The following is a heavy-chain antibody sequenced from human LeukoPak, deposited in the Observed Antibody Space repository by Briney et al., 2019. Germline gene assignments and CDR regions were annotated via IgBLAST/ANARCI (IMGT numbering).Heavy chain of an antibody. Sequence: PRGSLRLSCAASGFTVSSNYMSWVRQAPGKGLEWVSVIYSGGSTYYADSVKGRFTISRDNSKNTLYLQMNSLRAEDTAVYYCARMARVDPFDYWGQGTLVTVSS. V-gene: IGHV3-53*01. CDR1: GFTVSSNY. J-gene: IGHJ4*02. CDR3: ARMARVDPFDY. CDR2: IYSGGST. D-gene: IGHD5-24*01.